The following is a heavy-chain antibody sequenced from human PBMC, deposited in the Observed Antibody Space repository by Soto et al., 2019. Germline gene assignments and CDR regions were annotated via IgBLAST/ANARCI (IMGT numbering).Heavy chain of an antibody. CDR2: IWYDGSNK. V-gene: IGHV3-33*01. J-gene: IGHJ6*02. CDR3: AGYLWFPGNYYYGMDV. CDR1: GFTFSSYG. Sequence: GGSLRLSFAASGFTFSSYGMHWFRQSPGKGLEGVAVIWYDGSNKYYADSVKGRFTIYRDNSKNTLYLQMNSLRAEDTADNSFAGYLWFPGNYYYGMDVWGQGTTVTVSS. D-gene: IGHD3-10*01.